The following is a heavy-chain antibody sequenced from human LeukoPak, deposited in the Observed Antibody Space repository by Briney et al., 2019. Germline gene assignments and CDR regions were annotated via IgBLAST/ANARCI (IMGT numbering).Heavy chain of an antibody. Sequence: ASVKVSCKASGYTFTDYYLHWVRQAPGQGLEWMGWINPNSGDTNYAEKFQGRVTMTRDTSINTAYMELSRLTSDDTAVFYCARDHNDFWSGPNSGPTYYYYMDVWGKGTTVTVSS. CDR1: GYTFTDYY. D-gene: IGHD3-3*01. J-gene: IGHJ6*03. V-gene: IGHV1-2*02. CDR2: INPNSGDT. CDR3: ARDHNDFWSGPNSGPTYYYYMDV.